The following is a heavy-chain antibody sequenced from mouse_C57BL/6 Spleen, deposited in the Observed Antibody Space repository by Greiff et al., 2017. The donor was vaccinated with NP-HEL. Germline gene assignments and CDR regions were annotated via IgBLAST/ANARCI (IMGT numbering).Heavy chain of an antibody. CDR3: TRDGNYEYYYAMDY. V-gene: IGHV1-15*01. CDR2: IDPETGGT. D-gene: IGHD2-1*01. Sequence: QVQLQQSGAELVRPGASVTLSCKASGYTFTDYEMHWVKQTPVHGLEWIGAIDPETGGTAYNQKFKGKAILTADKSSSTAYMELRSLTSEDSAVYYCTRDGNYEYYYAMDYWGQGTSVTVSS. CDR1: GYTFTDYE. J-gene: IGHJ4*01.